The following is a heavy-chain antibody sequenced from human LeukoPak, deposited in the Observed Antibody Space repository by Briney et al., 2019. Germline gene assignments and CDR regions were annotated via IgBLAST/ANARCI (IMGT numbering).Heavy chain of an antibody. CDR3: ARDLGGSTTVVNAHHFDY. Sequence: PSETLSLTCTVSGGSISSSSYYWGWIRQPPGKGLEWIGSIYYSGSTYYNPSLKSRVTISVDTSKNQFSLKLSSVTAADTAVYYCARDLGGSTTVVNAHHFDYWGQGTLVTVSS. D-gene: IGHD4-23*01. CDR2: IYYSGST. V-gene: IGHV4-39*07. J-gene: IGHJ4*02. CDR1: GGSISSSSYY.